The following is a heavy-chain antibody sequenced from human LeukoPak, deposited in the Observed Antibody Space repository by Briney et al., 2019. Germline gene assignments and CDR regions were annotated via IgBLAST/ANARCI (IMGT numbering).Heavy chain of an antibody. CDR1: GGSINDYY. CDR2: ISNSGTT. D-gene: IGHD4-17*01. J-gene: IGHJ5*02. CDR3: ARVVRGAVTSNCFDP. Sequence: SETLSLTCTVPGGSINDYYWTWIRQAPGKGLEWIGYISNSGTTDYDPSLKSRVTMSVDTSNNEFSLRLTSVTAADTAMYYCARVVRGAVTSNCFDPWGQGTLVTVSS. V-gene: IGHV4-59*01.